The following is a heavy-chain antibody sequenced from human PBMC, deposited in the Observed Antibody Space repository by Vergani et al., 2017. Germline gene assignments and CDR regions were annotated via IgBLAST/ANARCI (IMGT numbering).Heavy chain of an antibody. D-gene: IGHD3-10*01. CDR1: GFTFSSYG. J-gene: IGHJ4*02. CDR2: IWYDGSNK. Sequence: QVHLVESGGGVVQPGRSLTLSCSASGFTFSSYGMHWVRQAPGKGLEWVACIWYDGSNKRYVESVKGRFTISRDNSKNTVYLQMNSLRADDTAVYYCARDFRVGATILDSWCQGSLVTVTS. CDR3: ARDFRVGATILDS. V-gene: IGHV3-33*01.